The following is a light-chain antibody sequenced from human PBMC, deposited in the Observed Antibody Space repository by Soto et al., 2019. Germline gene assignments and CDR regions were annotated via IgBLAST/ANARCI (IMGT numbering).Light chain of an antibody. J-gene: IGKJ1*01. CDR1: QSISDF. V-gene: IGKV1-39*01. CDR2: GAF. Sequence: DIQMTQSPSSLSASVGDRVTINCRASQSISDFLNWYQQKPGKAPKLLIYGAFSLQSGVPSRFSGSGSGTDFTLAISSRQPEDFATYYCQQSYSTPTWTFGQGTKVEIK. CDR3: QQSYSTPTWT.